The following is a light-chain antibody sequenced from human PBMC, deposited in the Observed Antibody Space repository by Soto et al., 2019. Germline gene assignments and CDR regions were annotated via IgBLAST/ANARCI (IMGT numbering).Light chain of an antibody. Sequence: DIQMTQSPSSVSASVGDRITITCRASQGISIYLAWYQQTPGKVPKHLIYGASKLQSGVPSRFSGGGSGTNFTLTISSLQPEDVGTYYCQNYNRAPITFGQGTRLEIK. CDR3: QNYNRAPIT. CDR1: QGISIY. CDR2: GAS. J-gene: IGKJ5*01. V-gene: IGKV1-27*01.